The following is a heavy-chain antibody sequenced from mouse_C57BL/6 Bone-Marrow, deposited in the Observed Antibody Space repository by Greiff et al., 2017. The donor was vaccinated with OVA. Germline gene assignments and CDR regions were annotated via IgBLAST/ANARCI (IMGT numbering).Heavy chain of an antibody. J-gene: IGHJ3*01. CDR1: GYTFTSYD. CDR2: IYPRDGST. V-gene: IGHV1-85*01. CDR3: VRSHFTAIESCVH. D-gene: IGHD2-12*01. Sequence: VQLQESGPELVKPGASVKLSCKASGYTFTSYDINWVKQRPGQGLEWIGWIYPRDGSTKYNEKFKGKATLTVDTSSNTSYIELHRLRSVDSAVSICVRSHFTAIESCVHWGEGTLWTVS.